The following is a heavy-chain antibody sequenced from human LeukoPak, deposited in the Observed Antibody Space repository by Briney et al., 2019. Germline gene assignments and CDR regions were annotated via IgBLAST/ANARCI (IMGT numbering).Heavy chain of an antibody. CDR3: ARGPTMGYFDY. CDR2: INSDGSST. Sequence: GGPLRLSCAASGFTFSSYWMHWVRQAPGKGLVWVSRINSDGSSTSYADSVKGRFTISRDNAKNTLYLQMNSLRAEDTAVYYCARGPTMGYFDYWGQRTLVTVSS. J-gene: IGHJ4*02. V-gene: IGHV3-74*01. CDR1: GFTFSSYW. D-gene: IGHD3-16*01.